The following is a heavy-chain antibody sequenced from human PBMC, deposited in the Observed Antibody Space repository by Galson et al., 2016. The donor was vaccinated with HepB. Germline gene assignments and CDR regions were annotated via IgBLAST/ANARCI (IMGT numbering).Heavy chain of an antibody. CDR1: GFSFSDYH. CDR3: TRENPAAYDY. V-gene: IGHV3-11*01. D-gene: IGHD1-14*01. CDR2: ITRSGDSV. Sequence: SLRLSCAASGFSFSDYHMTWIRQAPGKGLEWLSYITRSGDSVFYAPSVKGRFTVSRDNAKRSLYLEIHNLRDEDTAVYDCTRENPAAYDYWGQGTLVAVSS. J-gene: IGHJ4*02.